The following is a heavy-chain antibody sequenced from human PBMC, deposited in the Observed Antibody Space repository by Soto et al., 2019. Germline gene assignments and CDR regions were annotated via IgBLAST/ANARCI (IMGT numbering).Heavy chain of an antibody. CDR2: IVVGSGDT. Sequence: SVKVSCKVSGFTFSSSSVQWVRQARGQRLEWIGWIVVGSGDTNYAQKFQERVTITRDMSTTTAYMDLSSLRSEDTAVYYCAAERLLYGTAVRGKGTTVTVSS. CDR1: GFTFSSSS. V-gene: IGHV1-58*01. CDR3: AAERLLYGTAV. J-gene: IGHJ6*04.